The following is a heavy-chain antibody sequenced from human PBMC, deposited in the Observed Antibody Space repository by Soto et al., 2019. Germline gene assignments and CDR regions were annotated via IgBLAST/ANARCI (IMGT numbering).Heavy chain of an antibody. CDR3: ARGLYCSGGSCFSGYYYYDMEV. J-gene: IGHJ6*03. D-gene: IGHD2-15*01. V-gene: IGHV3-11*01. CDR1: GFTFSDYY. Sequence: QVQLVESGGGLVKPGGSLRLSCAASGFTFSDYYMTWIRQAPGKGLEWVSYISSSGDTIYYADSVKGRFTISRDNAKNSLCLQMNSVRAEDTAVYYCARGLYCSGGSCFSGYYYYDMEVWGKGTTVTVSS. CDR2: ISSSGDTI.